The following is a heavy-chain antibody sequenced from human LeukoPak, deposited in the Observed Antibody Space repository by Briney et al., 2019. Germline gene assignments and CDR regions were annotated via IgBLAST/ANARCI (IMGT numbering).Heavy chain of an antibody. CDR2: ISYNGSNK. D-gene: IGHD5-24*01. CDR3: ARDRGRRDGYNFLDY. V-gene: IGHV3-30*01. Sequence: GRSLRLSCAASGFTFSSYAMHWVRQAPGKGLEWVAVISYNGSNKYYADSVKGRFTISRDNSKNTLYLQMNSLRAEDTAVYYCARDRGRRDGYNFLDYWGQGTLVTVSS. CDR1: GFTFSSYA. J-gene: IGHJ4*02.